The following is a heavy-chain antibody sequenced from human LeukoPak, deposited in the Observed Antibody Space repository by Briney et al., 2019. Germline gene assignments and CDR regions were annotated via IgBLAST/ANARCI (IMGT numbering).Heavy chain of an antibody. CDR3: ARGFALDF. CDR1: GDTVSSNSAA. V-gene: IGHV6-1*01. J-gene: IGHJ3*01. CDR2: TYYRSKWYY. Sequence: SQTLALTCDISGDTVSSNSAAWNWIRQSPSRGLEWLGRTYYRSKWYYDYAVSVKSRITISPDTSKNQFSLQLNSVTADDTAVYYCARGFALDFWGQGTMVTVSS.